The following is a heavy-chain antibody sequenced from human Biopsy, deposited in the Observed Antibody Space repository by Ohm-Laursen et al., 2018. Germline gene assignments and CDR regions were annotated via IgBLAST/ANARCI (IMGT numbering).Heavy chain of an antibody. Sequence: WQTLSLTCAISVDSVSSNRAAWNWIRQSPSGGLEWLGRTFYRAKWYTDFAVSVKSRITLTPDPSTNQFSLQLNSVTPDDTAVYYCARSGSDSLNYYFDFWGQGTPVTVSS. V-gene: IGHV6-1*01. CDR3: ARSGSDSLNYYFDF. CDR1: VDSVSSNRAA. J-gene: IGHJ4*02. CDR2: TFYRAKWYT. D-gene: IGHD2-21*02.